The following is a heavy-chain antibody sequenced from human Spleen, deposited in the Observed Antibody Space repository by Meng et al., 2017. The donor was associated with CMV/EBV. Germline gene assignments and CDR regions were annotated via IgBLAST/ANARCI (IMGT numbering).Heavy chain of an antibody. V-gene: IGHV1-8*03. CDR3: ARLQTGTQGVGWFDP. D-gene: IGHD1-1*01. J-gene: IGHJ5*02. Sequence: ASVKVSCKASGYTFTSYEINWVRQATGQGLEWMGWMNPNSGNTGYAQKFKGRVTITRNTSINTAYMELSSLRSEDTAVYYCARLQTGTQGVGWFDPWGQGTLVTVSS. CDR2: MNPNSGNT. CDR1: GYTFTSYE.